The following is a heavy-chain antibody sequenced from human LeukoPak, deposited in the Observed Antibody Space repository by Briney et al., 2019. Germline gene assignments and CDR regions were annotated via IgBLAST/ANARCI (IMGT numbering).Heavy chain of an antibody. V-gene: IGHV4-39*01. J-gene: IGHJ4*02. CDR1: GGSISSSNYY. CDR3: ARLGPLIAVAGTFDY. Sequence: SETLSLTCTVSGGSISSSNYYWGWIRQPPGKGLEWIGSIYYSGSTYYNPSLKSRVTLSVDTSTDQFSLKLDSVTAADTAVYYCARLGPLIAVAGTFDYWGQGTLVTVSS. CDR2: IYYSGST. D-gene: IGHD6-19*01.